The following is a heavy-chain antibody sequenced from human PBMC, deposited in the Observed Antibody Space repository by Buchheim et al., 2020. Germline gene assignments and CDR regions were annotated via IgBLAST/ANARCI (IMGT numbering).Heavy chain of an antibody. CDR1: GGTFSSNI. D-gene: IGHD4-23*01. V-gene: IGHV1-69*06. CDR3: AYGGNSHYYFDY. Sequence: QVQLVQSGTEVKQPGSSVKVSCKVSGGTFSSNIITWVRQAPGQGFEWMGGLIPMFGTPNYARNFRGRVAISADKSTTTAYLELNSLRSEDTAVYFCAYGGNSHYYFDYWGQGTL. CDR2: LIPMFGTP. J-gene: IGHJ4*02.